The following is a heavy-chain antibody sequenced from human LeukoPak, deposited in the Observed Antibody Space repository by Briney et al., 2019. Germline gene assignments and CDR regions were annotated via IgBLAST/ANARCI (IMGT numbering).Heavy chain of an antibody. CDR3: TTSQYSGNKMEAFDI. D-gene: IGHD1-26*01. CDR2: IKSKTDGGTT. Sequence: GGSLRLSCAASGFTFSNAWMSWVRQAPGKGLEWVGRIKSKTDGGTTDYAAPVKGRFTISRDDSKNTLYLQMNSLKTEDTAVYYCTTSQYSGNKMEAFDIWGQGTMVTVSS. J-gene: IGHJ3*02. CDR1: GFTFSNAW. V-gene: IGHV3-15*01.